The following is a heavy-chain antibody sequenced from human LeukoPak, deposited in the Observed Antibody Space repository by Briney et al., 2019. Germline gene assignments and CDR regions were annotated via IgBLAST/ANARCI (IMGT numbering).Heavy chain of an antibody. J-gene: IGHJ4*02. D-gene: IGHD5-18*01. CDR1: GRSISGYY. V-gene: IGHV4-59*12. Sequence: SETLSLTCTVSGRSISGYYWSWIRQPPGKGLEWIGYIYYSGSTNSNPSLKSRVTISVDTSKNQFSLKLSSVTAADTAVYYCASVDTAMVTGYWGQGTLVTVSS. CDR3: ASVDTAMVTGY. CDR2: IYYSGST.